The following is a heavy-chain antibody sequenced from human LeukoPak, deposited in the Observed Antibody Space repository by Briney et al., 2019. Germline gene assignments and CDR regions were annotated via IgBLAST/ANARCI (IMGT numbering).Heavy chain of an antibody. CDR3: AKQYLVGDY. V-gene: IGHV3-23*01. CDR2: INEGGDKT. D-gene: IGHD3-9*01. CDR1: GLVFSNFA. Sequence: GASLRLSCAASGLVFSNFAMNWVRQAPGKGPEWVSSINEGGDKTHYADSVKGRFTISRDSSKNTLYLQMNSLRAEDTAVYYCAKQYLVGDYWGQGTLVTVSS. J-gene: IGHJ4*02.